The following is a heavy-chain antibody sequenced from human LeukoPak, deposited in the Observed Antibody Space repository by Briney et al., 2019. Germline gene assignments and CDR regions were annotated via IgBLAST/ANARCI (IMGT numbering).Heavy chain of an antibody. CDR3: ARDLGQYYDTSDNWFDP. J-gene: IGHJ5*02. Sequence: GGSLRLSCAASGFTFSNYWMHWVRQAPGKGLVWVSRINSDGINTSYADSVKGRFTISRDNAKNTLNLQMNSLRAEDTAVYYCARDLGQYYDTSDNWFDPWGQGTLVAVSS. CDR1: GFTFSNYW. V-gene: IGHV3-74*01. CDR2: INSDGINT. D-gene: IGHD3-22*01.